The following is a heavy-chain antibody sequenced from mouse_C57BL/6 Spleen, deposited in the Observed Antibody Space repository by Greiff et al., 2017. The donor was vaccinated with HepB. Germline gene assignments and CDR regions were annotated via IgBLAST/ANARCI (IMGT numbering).Heavy chain of an antibody. D-gene: IGHD1-1*01. J-gene: IGHJ1*03. CDR3: ARTWGLYYYGSSDGWYLDV. CDR2: INPNNGGT. CDR1: GYTFTDYN. Sequence: EVQLQQSGPELVKPGASVKIPCKASGYTFTDYNMDWVKQSHGKSLEWIGDINPNNGGTIYNQKFKGKATLTVDKSSSTAYMELRSLTSEDTAVYCCARTWGLYYYGSSDGWYLDVWGTGTTVTVSS. V-gene: IGHV1-18*01.